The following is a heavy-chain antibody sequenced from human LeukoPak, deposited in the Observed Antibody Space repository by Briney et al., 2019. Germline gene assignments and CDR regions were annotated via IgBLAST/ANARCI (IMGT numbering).Heavy chain of an antibody. CDR3: AKDHIHFGVALNWFDP. CDR1: GFTFSSYA. D-gene: IGHD3-3*01. CDR2: ISGSGGST. J-gene: IGHJ5*02. V-gene: IGHV3-23*01. Sequence: PGGSLRLSCAASGFTFSSYAMSWVRQAPGKGLEGVSAISGSGGSTYYADSVKGRFTISRDNSKNTLYLQMNSLGAEDTAVYYCAKDHIHFGVALNWFDPCGQRTLVTVSS.